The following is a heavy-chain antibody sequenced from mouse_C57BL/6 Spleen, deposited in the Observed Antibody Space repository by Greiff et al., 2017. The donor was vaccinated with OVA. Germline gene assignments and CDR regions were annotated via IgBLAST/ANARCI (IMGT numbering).Heavy chain of an antibody. CDR1: GYTFTSYW. Sequence: VQLQQPGAELVKPGASVKLSCKASGYTFTSYWMHWVKQRPGQGLEWIGMIHPNSGSTNYNEKFKSKATLTVDKSSSTAYMQLSSLTSEDSAVYYCARGGGYYGYDGYFDVWGTGTTVTVSS. CDR3: ARGGGYYGYDGYFDV. J-gene: IGHJ1*03. D-gene: IGHD2-2*01. CDR2: IHPNSGST. V-gene: IGHV1-64*01.